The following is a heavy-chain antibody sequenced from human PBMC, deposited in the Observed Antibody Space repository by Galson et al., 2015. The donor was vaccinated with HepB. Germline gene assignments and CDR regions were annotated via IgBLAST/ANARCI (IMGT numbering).Heavy chain of an antibody. CDR1: GFTFSSYG. Sequence: SLRLSCAASGFTFSSYGMHWVRQAPGKGLEWVAVIWYDGSNKYYADSVKGRFTISRDNSKNTLYLQMNSLRAEDTAVYYCAREDGHDAFDIWGQGTMVTVSS. J-gene: IGHJ3*02. CDR3: AREDGHDAFDI. V-gene: IGHV3-33*01. D-gene: IGHD5-24*01. CDR2: IWYDGSNK.